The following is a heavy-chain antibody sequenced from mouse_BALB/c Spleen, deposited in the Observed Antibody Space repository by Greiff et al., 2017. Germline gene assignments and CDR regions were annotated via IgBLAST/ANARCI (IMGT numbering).Heavy chain of an antibody. V-gene: IGHV2-9*02. CDR1: GFSLTSYG. J-gene: IGHJ4*01. D-gene: IGHD3-1*01. Sequence: VQLVESGPGLVAPSQSLSITCTVSGFSLTSYGVHWVRQPPGKGLEWLGVIWAGGSTNYNSALMSRLSISKDNSKSQVFLKMNSLQTDDTAMYYCARDGGSRVYYYAMDYWGQGTSVTVSS. CDR3: ARDGGSRVYYYAMDY. CDR2: IWAGGST.